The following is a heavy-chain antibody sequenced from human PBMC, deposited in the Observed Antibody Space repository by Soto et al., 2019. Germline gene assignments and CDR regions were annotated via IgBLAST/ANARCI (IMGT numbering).Heavy chain of an antibody. J-gene: IGHJ4*02. Sequence: GGSLRLSCVASGSSSDPFTMHWVRELPGKGLEWVAGLSWDRSTVAYADSVQGRFTISRDHAKNSVDLLMDSLSPDDTALYFCAVSSPDIVVLPSSIYFTSWGPGTQVTVSS. CDR1: GSSSDPFT. D-gene: IGHD2-15*01. V-gene: IGHV3-9*02. CDR3: AVSSPDIVVLPSSIYFTS. CDR2: LSWDRSTV.